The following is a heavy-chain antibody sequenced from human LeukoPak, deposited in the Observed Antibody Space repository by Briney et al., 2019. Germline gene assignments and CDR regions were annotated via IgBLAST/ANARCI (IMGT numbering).Heavy chain of an antibody. Sequence: GGSLRLSCAASGFTFSSYAMSWVRQAPGKGLEWVSAISGSGGSTYYADSVKGRFTISRDNAKNSLYLQMNSLRAEDTAVYYCARDAEVRYYYYYGMDVWGQGTTVTVSS. V-gene: IGHV3-23*01. J-gene: IGHJ6*02. CDR1: GFTFSSYA. D-gene: IGHD3-10*01. CDR3: ARDAEVRYYYYYGMDV. CDR2: ISGSGGST.